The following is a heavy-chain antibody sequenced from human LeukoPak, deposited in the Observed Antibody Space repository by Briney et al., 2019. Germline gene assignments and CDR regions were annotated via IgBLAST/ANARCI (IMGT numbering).Heavy chain of an antibody. D-gene: IGHD1-1*01. V-gene: IGHV3-13*01. Sequence: PGGSLRLSCAASGFTFSSFDMRWVRQPTGQGLEWVSTIGTASDTYYPGSVEGRFTLSRDNAKNSLYLQMNSLTAGDKAVYYFARGPPRGKYYYIDVWGKGTTVTVSS. CDR2: IGTASDT. CDR3: ARGPPRGKYYYIDV. CDR1: GFTFSSFD. J-gene: IGHJ6*03.